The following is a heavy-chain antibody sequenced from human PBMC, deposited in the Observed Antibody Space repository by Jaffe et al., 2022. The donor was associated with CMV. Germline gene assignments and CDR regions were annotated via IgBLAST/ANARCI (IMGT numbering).Heavy chain of an antibody. V-gene: IGHV3-23*04. D-gene: IGHD3-3*01. Sequence: EVQLVESGGGLVQPGGSLRLSCAASGFTFSSYAMSWVRQAPGKGLEWVSTISGGGGNTDYADSVQGRFTISRDNSKSTLYLLMNTLRAEDTAVYYCAKDLTSDFWSGYSGAPGDFDSWGQGTLVTVSS. CDR1: GFTFSSYA. CDR2: ISGGGGNT. CDR3: AKDLTSDFWSGYSGAPGDFDS. J-gene: IGHJ4*02.